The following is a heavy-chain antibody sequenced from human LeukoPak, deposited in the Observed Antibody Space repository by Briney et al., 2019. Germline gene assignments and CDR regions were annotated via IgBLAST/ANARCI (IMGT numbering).Heavy chain of an antibody. D-gene: IGHD6-13*01. J-gene: IGHJ6*02. CDR2: ISYDGSNK. CDR3: AKAPGIAAAGRMDV. Sequence: GGSLRLSCEASGFTFSSYAMHWVRQAPGKGLEWVAVISYDGSNKYYADSVKGRFTISRDNSKNTLYLQMNSLRAEDTAVYYCAKAPGIAAAGRMDVWGQGTTVTVSS. CDR1: GFTFSSYA. V-gene: IGHV3-30-3*01.